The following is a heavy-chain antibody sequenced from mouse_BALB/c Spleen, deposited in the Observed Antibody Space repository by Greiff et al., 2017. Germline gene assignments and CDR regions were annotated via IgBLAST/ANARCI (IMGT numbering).Heavy chain of an antibody. Sequence: VQLKESGPGLVKPSQSLSLTCTVTGYSITSDYAWNWIRQFPGNKLEWMGYISYSGSTSYNPSLKSRISITRDTSKNQFFLQLNSVTTEDTATYYCARGEDDYDVWFAYWGQGTLVTVSA. D-gene: IGHD2-4*01. CDR1: GYSITSDYA. V-gene: IGHV3-2*02. CDR2: ISYSGST. J-gene: IGHJ3*01. CDR3: ARGEDDYDVWFAY.